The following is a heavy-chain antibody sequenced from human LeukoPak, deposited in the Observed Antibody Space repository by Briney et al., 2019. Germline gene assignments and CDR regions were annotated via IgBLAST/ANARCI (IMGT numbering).Heavy chain of an antibody. CDR1: GFIFSSYA. CDR2: ISGSGGST. Sequence: GGSLRLSCAASGFIFSSYAMSWVRQPPGKGLEWVSAISGSGGSTYYADSVKGRFTISRDNSKNTLYLQMNSLRPEDTAVYYCANSMVRGNFDYWGQGTLVTVSS. CDR3: ANSMVRGNFDY. D-gene: IGHD3-10*01. V-gene: IGHV3-23*01. J-gene: IGHJ4*02.